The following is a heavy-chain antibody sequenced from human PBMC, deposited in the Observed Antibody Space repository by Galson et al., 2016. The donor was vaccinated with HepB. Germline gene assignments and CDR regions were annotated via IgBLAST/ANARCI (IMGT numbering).Heavy chain of an antibody. D-gene: IGHD3-22*01. J-gene: IGHJ4*02. CDR1: GLPVSNDY. CDR2: SYGDGRT. Sequence: SLRLSCAAYGLPVSNDYMSWVRQAPGKGLKWVSVSYGDGRTYYAESVKGRFTISRDNAKSTLYLQMNDLRAEDTAVYYCARARGGYYNESSGSYFDFDYWGQGTLVTVSS. V-gene: IGHV3-53*01. CDR3: ARARGGYYNESSGSYFDFDY.